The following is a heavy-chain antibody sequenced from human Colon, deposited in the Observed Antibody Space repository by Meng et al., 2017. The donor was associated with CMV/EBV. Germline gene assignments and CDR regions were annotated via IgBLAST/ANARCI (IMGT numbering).Heavy chain of an antibody. CDR3: ARTQYLGWQLLRFDP. CDR1: GFTVSTDY. D-gene: IGHD2-15*01. V-gene: IGHV3-66*01. Sequence: VQLVGAGGNLVQPGGSLRLSCAASGFTVSTDYMSWVRQAPGKGLEWVSVIYSDGNTYYADSVKGRFTISRDNSKNTLYLQMNSLRVEDTAVYYCARTQYLGWQLLRFDPWGQGTLVTVSS. CDR2: IYSDGNT. J-gene: IGHJ5*02.